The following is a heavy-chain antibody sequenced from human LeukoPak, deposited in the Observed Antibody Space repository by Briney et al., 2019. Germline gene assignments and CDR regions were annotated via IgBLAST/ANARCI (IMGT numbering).Heavy chain of an antibody. D-gene: IGHD3-16*01. J-gene: IGHJ3*01. CDR3: ARNLGPFDV. V-gene: IGHV3-23*01. CDR2: IADAGT. CDR1: GFTSNDFA. Sequence: GGSLRLSCAASGFTSNDFAMTWVRQAPGKGLEWVSTIADAGTYYADSVKGRFIISRDNSKNMLYLQLNSLRADDTAMYYCARNLGPFDVRGHGTMVTVSS.